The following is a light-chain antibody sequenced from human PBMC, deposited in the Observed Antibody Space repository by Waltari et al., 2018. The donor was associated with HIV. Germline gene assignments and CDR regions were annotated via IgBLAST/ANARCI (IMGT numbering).Light chain of an antibody. Sequence: DIVMTQSPDSLAVSLGERATINCKSSQSVSYTSNNKNYLAWYQQKPGQPPKLLIYWASTRESGVPDRFSGSGSGTDFTLTISSLQAEDVAVYYCQQYYITPQTFGQGTKVEIK. CDR3: QQYYITPQT. CDR1: QSVSYTSNNKNY. CDR2: WAS. J-gene: IGKJ1*01. V-gene: IGKV4-1*01.